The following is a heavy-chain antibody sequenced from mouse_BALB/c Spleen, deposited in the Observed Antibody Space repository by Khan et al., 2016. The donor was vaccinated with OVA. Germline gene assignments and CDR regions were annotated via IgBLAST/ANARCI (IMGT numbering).Heavy chain of an antibody. J-gene: IGHJ2*01. CDR1: GFTFSSYD. CDR3: ATRYCYFSRVNFDQ. V-gene: IGHV5-6*01. D-gene: IGHD1-1*01. Sequence: EVELVESGGDLVKPGGSLKLSCAASGFTFSSYDMSWVRQTPDKRLEWVATISSGGNYTYYPDNVKGRFTISRDKAKNTLYLEMSSLTSEDTAMYDCATRYCYFSRVNFDQWGQGTTLTVSS. CDR2: ISSGGNYT.